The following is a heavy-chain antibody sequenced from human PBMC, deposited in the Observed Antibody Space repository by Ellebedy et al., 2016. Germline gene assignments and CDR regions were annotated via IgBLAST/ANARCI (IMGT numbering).Heavy chain of an antibody. J-gene: IGHJ6*03. CDR1: GGSISGYY. CDR2: IYYSGST. CDR3: ARYPKRNYEYYYYYMDV. V-gene: IGHV4-59*12. D-gene: IGHD1-7*01. Sequence: SETLSLXXTVSGGSISGYYWSWIRQPPGKGLEWIGYIYYSGSTDYNPSLKSRVTISVDTSKNQFSLKLSSVTAADTAVYYCARYPKRNYEYYYYYMDVWGKGTTVTVSS.